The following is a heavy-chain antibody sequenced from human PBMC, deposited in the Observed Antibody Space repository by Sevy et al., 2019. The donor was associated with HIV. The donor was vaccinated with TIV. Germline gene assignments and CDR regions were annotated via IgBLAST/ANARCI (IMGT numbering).Heavy chain of an antibody. CDR1: GFAFYVYS. D-gene: IGHD2-8*01. CDR2: LSFGCGKI. Sequence: GGSLRLSCAASGFAFYVYSMSWIRQAPGKGLEWVATLSFGCGKINYADSVKGRFTISRDNSKNSFYLQMDNLRVEDTALYYCAREGCTRPHDYWGQGTRVTGSS. J-gene: IGHJ4*02. V-gene: IGHV3-23*01. CDR3: AREGCTRPHDY.